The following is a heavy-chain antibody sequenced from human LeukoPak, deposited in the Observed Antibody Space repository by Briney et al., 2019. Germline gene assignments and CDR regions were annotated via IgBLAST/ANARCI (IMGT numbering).Heavy chain of an antibody. J-gene: IGHJ6*02. V-gene: IGHV3-66*02. CDR3: ARDLSVVDYGMDV. CDR2: IYSGGST. CDR1: GFTFGDYA. D-gene: IGHD4-23*01. Sequence: GGSLRLSCTASGFTFGDYAMSWVRQAPGKGLEWVSVIYSGGSTYYADSVKGRFTISRDNSKNTLYLQMNSLRAEDTAVYYCARDLSVVDYGMDVWGQGTTVTVSS.